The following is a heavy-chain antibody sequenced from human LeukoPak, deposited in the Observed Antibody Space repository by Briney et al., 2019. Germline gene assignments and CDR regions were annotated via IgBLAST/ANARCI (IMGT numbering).Heavy chain of an antibody. D-gene: IGHD4-17*01. CDR3: ARAIPIYGGNSGGAFDI. CDR1: GGSFSGYY. CDR2: INHSGST. Sequence: SETLSLTCAVYGGSFSGYYWSWIRQPPGKGLEWIGEINHSGSTNYNPSLKSRVTISVDTSKNQFSLKLSSVTAADTAVYYCARAIPIYGGNSGGAFDIWGQGTMVTVSS. V-gene: IGHV4-34*01. J-gene: IGHJ3*02.